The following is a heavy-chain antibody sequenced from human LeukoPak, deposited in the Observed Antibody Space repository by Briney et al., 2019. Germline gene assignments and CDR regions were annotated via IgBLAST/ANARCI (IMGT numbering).Heavy chain of an antibody. Sequence: ASVKVSCKASGYTFTVYYMYWVRQAPGQGLEWMGWINPNSGGTNYAQKFQGRVTMTRDTSISTAYMELSRLRSDDTAVFYCARGNHYYDSSGYVFGPDYWGQGTLVTVSS. CDR1: GYTFTVYY. V-gene: IGHV1-2*02. CDR2: INPNSGGT. D-gene: IGHD3-22*01. J-gene: IGHJ4*02. CDR3: ARGNHYYDSSGYVFGPDY.